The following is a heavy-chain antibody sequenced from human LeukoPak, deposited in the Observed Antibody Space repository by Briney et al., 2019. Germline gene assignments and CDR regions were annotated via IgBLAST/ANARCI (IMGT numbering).Heavy chain of an antibody. J-gene: IGHJ3*02. Sequence: GGSLRLSCAASGFTFSSYAMTWVRQAPGKGLEWVGRIKRKSAGGTIDYAAPVKGRFTISRDDSKDTLYLQMNSLKTEDTAIYYCATEYSVFAFDIWGQGTVVTVSS. V-gene: IGHV3-15*01. CDR2: IKRKSAGGTI. CDR1: GFTFSSYA. D-gene: IGHD5-12*01. CDR3: ATEYSVFAFDI.